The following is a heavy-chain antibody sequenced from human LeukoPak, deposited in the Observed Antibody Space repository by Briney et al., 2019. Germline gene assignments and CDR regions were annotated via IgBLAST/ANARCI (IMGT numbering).Heavy chain of an antibody. V-gene: IGHV4-4*02. CDR2: IHRSGST. Sequence: SGTLSLTCAVSGASISSDNRWSWVRQPPGQGLEWIGEIHRSGSTNDNPSLKSRVTISIDKSKNQFSLKLSSMTAADTAVYYCARRNYYDSTGYYDYWGQGTLVTVSS. CDR3: ARRNYYDSTGYYDY. D-gene: IGHD3-22*01. J-gene: IGHJ4*02. CDR1: GASISSDNR.